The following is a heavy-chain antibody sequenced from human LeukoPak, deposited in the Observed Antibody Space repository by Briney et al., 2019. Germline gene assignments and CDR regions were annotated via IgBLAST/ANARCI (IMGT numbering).Heavy chain of an antibody. Sequence: PSETLSLTCTVSGGSISAYYWGWIRQPPGKGLEWIGSIYHSGSTYYSPSLKSRVTISVDTSKNQFSLKLSSVTAADTALYYCARINYYAPGNPPRTNWFDPWGQGTLVTVSS. CDR1: GGSISAYY. J-gene: IGHJ5*02. V-gene: IGHV4-38-2*02. CDR3: ARINYYAPGNPPRTNWFDP. CDR2: IYHSGST. D-gene: IGHD3-10*01.